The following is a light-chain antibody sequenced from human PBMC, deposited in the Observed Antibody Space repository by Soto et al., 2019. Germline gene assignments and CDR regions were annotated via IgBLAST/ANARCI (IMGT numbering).Light chain of an antibody. CDR2: KVS. CDR1: SSDVGGYAY. CDR3: SSYTSSTTPV. Sequence: QSALTQPASVSGSPGQSITISCTGTSSDVGGYAYVSWYQQYPGKAPKLVISKVSNRPSGVSHRFSGSRSGNTASLTISGLQAEDEADYYCSSYTSSTTPVFGGGTKVTVL. J-gene: IGLJ3*02. V-gene: IGLV2-14*01.